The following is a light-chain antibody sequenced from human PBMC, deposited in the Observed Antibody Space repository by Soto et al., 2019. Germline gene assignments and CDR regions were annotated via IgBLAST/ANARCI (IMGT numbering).Light chain of an antibody. V-gene: IGKV3-15*01. CDR2: GAF. Sequence: EIVMTQSPATLSVSPGERATLSCRASQSVSSNLVWYQQKPGQAPSLLIYGAFTRATGIPARVSGSGSRTEFPLTISSLQSEDFAVYYCQQYNNWPRTFGQGTKVEIK. CDR3: QQYNNWPRT. CDR1: QSVSSN. J-gene: IGKJ1*01.